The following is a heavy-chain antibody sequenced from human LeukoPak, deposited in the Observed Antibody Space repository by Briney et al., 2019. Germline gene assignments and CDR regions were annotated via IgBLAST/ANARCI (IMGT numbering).Heavy chain of an antibody. J-gene: IGHJ6*02. CDR3: AGLGGPAGIWGYNYGMDV. CDR1: GGSFSGYY. Sequence: PSETLSLTCAVYGGSFSGYYWSWIRQPPGKGLEWIGEINRGGSTNYNQSLKSRVTISVDTSKNPFSLKLSSVTAADTAVYYCAGLGGPAGIWGYNYGMDVWGQGTTVTVSS. V-gene: IGHV4-34*01. CDR2: INRGGST. D-gene: IGHD2-2*01.